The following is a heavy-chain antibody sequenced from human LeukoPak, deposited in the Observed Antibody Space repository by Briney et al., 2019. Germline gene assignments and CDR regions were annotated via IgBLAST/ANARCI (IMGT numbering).Heavy chain of an antibody. J-gene: IGHJ4*02. CDR2: INWNGGST. Sequence: PGGSLRLSCAASGFTFDDYGMSWARQAPGKGLEWVSGINWNGGSTGYADSVKGRFTISRDNAKNSLYLQMNSLRAEDTALYYCARETDIVVVRSYFDYWGQGTLVTVSS. V-gene: IGHV3-20*04. CDR3: ARETDIVVVRSYFDY. D-gene: IGHD2-2*01. CDR1: GFTFDDYG.